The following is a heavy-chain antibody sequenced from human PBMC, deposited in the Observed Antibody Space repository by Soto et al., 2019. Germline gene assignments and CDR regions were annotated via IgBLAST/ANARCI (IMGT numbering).Heavy chain of an antibody. CDR2: ISAYNGNT. CDR1: GYTFTSYG. D-gene: IGHD3-22*01. CDR3: ARDLTLTYYYDSSGYYLY. Sequence: QVQLVQSGAEVKKPGASVKVSCKASGYTFTSYGISWVRQAPGQGLEWMGWISAYNGNTNYAQKLQGRVTMTTDTSTSTAYMELRSLRSDDTAVDYCARDLTLTYYYDSSGYYLYWGQGTLVTVSS. J-gene: IGHJ4*02. V-gene: IGHV1-18*01.